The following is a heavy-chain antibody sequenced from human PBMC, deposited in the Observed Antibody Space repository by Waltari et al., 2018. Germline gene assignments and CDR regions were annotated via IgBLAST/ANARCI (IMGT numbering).Heavy chain of an antibody. CDR3: ARHGRIRAVALIDS. J-gene: IGHJ4*02. CDR2: INDSGNT. D-gene: IGHD2-15*01. V-gene: IGHV4-34*01. CDR1: GASFNGCY. Sequence: QVQLQQWGAGLMKPSETLSLTCAVYGASFNGCYWSWVRQPPGKGLEWIGEINDSGNTNYNPSLKTRVSMSVDTSKNQFSLKLTSVTAADTAVYYCARHGRIRAVALIDSWGQGTLVTVSS.